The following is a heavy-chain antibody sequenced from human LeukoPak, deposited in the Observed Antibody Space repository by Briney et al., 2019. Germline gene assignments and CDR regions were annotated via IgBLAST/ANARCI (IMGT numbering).Heavy chain of an antibody. CDR3: ARVGIFRGYMDV. CDR2: IIPIFGTA. D-gene: IGHD2-15*01. CDR1: GGTFSSYA. J-gene: IGHJ6*03. Sequence: GASVKVSCTASGGTFSSYAISWVRQAPGQGLEWMGGIIPIFGTANYAQKFQGRVTITADKSTSTAYMELSSLRSEDTAVYYCARVGIFRGYMDVWGKGTTVTVSS. V-gene: IGHV1-69*06.